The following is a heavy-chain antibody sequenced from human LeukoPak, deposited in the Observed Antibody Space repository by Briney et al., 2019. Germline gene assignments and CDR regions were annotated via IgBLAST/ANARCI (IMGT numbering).Heavy chain of an antibody. CDR1: GHTFSGYY. CDR3: ARTGSGNLAAWFDT. V-gene: IGHV1-2*02. Sequence: ASLKVSCKASGHTFSGYYIHWVRQPPAQGLEWMGWINPDSGGTKYAQKFQGRVTMTRDTSISTAYMELSRLRSDDTAVYYCARTGSGNLAAWFDTWGQGTLVTVSS. J-gene: IGHJ5*02. D-gene: IGHD3-10*01. CDR2: INPDSGGT.